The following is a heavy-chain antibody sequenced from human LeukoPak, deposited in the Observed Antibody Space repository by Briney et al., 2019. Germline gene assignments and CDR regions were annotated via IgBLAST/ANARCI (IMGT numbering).Heavy chain of an antibody. Sequence: KPSQTLSVPCAISGDSVLSDNGAGNWIRQSPSRGLEWQGRTYYRSKWYNDYAESMKGRITINSDTSKNQFSLQLNPVTPEDTAVYYCARDLGNSGWYTFVYWGQGTLVTVSS. CDR1: GDSVLSDNGA. V-gene: IGHV6-1*01. J-gene: IGHJ4*02. CDR3: ARDLGNSGWYTFVY. D-gene: IGHD6-19*01. CDR2: TYYRSKWYN.